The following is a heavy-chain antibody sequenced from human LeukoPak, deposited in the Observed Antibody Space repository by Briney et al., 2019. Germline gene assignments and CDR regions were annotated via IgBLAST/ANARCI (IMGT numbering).Heavy chain of an antibody. D-gene: IGHD2-15*01. CDR3: ARADIVVVVAAGYYFDY. CDR1: GYTFTSYG. Sequence: AAVKVSCKASGYTFTSYGISWVRQAPGQGLEWMGWISAYNGNTKYAQKLQGRVTMTTDTSTSTAYMELRSLRSDDTAVYYCARADIVVVVAAGYYFDYWGQGTLVTVSS. V-gene: IGHV1-18*01. CDR2: ISAYNGNT. J-gene: IGHJ4*02.